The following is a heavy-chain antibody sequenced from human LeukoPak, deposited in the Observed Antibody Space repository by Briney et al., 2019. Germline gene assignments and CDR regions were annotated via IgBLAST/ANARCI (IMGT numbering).Heavy chain of an antibody. CDR1: GFTFSDYY. J-gene: IGHJ6*02. V-gene: IGHV3-11*01. CDR2: ISTSGSAV. CDR3: ARRAPFCYNSWSPTHDYGMEV. D-gene: IGHD3-10*01. Sequence: GGSLRLSCAASGFTFSDYYMAWIRQAPGKGLEWISYISTSGSAVYYADSVKGRFTMSRDNAKNSLYLQMNSLRGEDTGGYYWARRAPFCYNSWSPTHDYGMEVWGQGTTVTVSS.